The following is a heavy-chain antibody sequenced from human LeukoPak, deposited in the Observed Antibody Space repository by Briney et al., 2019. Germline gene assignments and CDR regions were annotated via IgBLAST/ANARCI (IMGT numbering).Heavy chain of an antibody. CDR3: AKGYCSSTRCAFDI. CDR2: ISWNSGSI. J-gene: IGHJ3*02. CDR1: GVTFDDYA. V-gene: IGHV3-9*03. Sequence: PGRSLRLSCAVSGVTFDDYAMHWVRQAPGKGLEWVSGISWNSGSIVYADSVKGRFTISRDNAKNSLYLQMNSPRAEDMALYYCAKGYCSSTRCAFDIWGQGTMVTVSS. D-gene: IGHD2-2*01.